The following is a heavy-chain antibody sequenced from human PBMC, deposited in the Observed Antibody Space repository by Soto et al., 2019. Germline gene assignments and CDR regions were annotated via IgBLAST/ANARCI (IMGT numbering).Heavy chain of an antibody. CDR2: IIPIFGTA. CDR3: ASHYDSSGYYYRGLDY. V-gene: IGHV1-69*12. D-gene: IGHD3-22*01. Sequence: QVQLVQSGAEVKKPGSSVKVSCKASEGTFSSYAISWVRQAPGQGLEWMGGIIPIFGTADYAQKFQGRVTSTADESTSTGNMELSSLRSEDTAVYYCASHYDSSGYYYRGLDYWGQGTLVTVSS. J-gene: IGHJ4*02. CDR1: EGTFSSYA.